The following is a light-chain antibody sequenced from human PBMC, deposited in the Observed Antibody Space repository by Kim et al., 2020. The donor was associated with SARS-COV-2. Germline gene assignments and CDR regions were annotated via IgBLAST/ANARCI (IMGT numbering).Light chain of an antibody. Sequence: TLSASVGDTVTITCRASQSITSGLAWYQQKPGKAPKLLIYLVSNLDSGVPSRFSGSGSGTHFTLTISSLQPDYFATYYCQQHNGFFGGGTKVDIK. J-gene: IGKJ4*01. CDR2: LVS. CDR1: QSITSG. V-gene: IGKV1-5*01. CDR3: QQHNGF.